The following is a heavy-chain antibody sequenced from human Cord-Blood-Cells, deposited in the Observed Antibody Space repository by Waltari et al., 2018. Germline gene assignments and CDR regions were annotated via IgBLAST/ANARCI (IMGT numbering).Heavy chain of an antibody. CDR2: MNPNSGNT. CDR1: GYTFTRYD. J-gene: IGHJ3*02. V-gene: IGHV1-8*03. D-gene: IGHD2-2*02. CDR3: ARNIVVVPAAIRGDAFDI. Sequence: QVQLVQSGAEVKKPGASVKVSCKASGYTFTRYDINWVRQATGQGLEWMGWMNPNSGNTGYAQKFQGRVTITRNTSISTAYMELSSLRSEDTAVYYCARNIVVVPAAIRGDAFDIWGQWTMVTVSS.